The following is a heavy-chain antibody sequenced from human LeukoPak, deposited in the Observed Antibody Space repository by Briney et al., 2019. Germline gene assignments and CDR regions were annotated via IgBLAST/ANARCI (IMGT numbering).Heavy chain of an antibody. CDR3: ARGGSTWSYVDY. J-gene: IGHJ4*02. D-gene: IGHD6-13*01. V-gene: IGHV3-11*05. CDR2: ISGTSSYT. CDR1: GFTFSDYY. Sequence: GGSLRLSCAASGFTFSDYYMSWIHQAPGKGLEWVSYISGTSSYTNYADSVKGRFTVSRGNAKNSLFLQMNSLRAEDAAVYYCARGGSTWSYVDYWGQGTLVTVSS.